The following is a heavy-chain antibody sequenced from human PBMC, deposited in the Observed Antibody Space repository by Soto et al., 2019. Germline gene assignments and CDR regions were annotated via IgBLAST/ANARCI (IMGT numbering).Heavy chain of an antibody. D-gene: IGHD2-15*01. CDR3: ATLGYCSGGSCYSMAH. Sequence: AGGSLRLSCAASGFTFSSYSMNWVRQAPGKGLEWVSSISSSSSYIYYADSVKGRFTISRDNAKNSLYLQMNSLRAEDTAVYYCATLGYCSGGSCYSMAHWGQGTLVTVSS. V-gene: IGHV3-21*01. CDR2: ISSSSSYI. J-gene: IGHJ4*02. CDR1: GFTFSSYS.